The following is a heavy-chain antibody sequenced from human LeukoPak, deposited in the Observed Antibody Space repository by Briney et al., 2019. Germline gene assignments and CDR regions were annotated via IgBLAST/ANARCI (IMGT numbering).Heavy chain of an antibody. Sequence: AASVKVSCKASGGTFISYAISWVRQAPGQGGEWMGGIIPSFGTANYAQKLQGRVTITTDEATSTAYMELSSLRSEDTAVYYCARDMTGWATDAFDIWGQGTMVTVSS. CDR2: IIPSFGTA. CDR1: GGTFISYA. V-gene: IGHV1-69*05. D-gene: IGHD3-9*01. CDR3: ARDMTGWATDAFDI. J-gene: IGHJ3*02.